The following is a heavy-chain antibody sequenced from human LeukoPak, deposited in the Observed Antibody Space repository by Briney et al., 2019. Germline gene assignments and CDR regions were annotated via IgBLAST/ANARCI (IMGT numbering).Heavy chain of an antibody. Sequence: GGSLRLSCAASGFTFTTYAMNWVRQAPGKGLEWISGIRNSGSSTFYADSVKGRFTISRDNSKNTLYLQMTSLRVEDTAVYYCAKGQGQNVLYGMDVWGQGTTVTVSS. J-gene: IGHJ6*02. D-gene: IGHD1-1*01. CDR2: IRNSGSST. CDR3: AKGQGQNVLYGMDV. CDR1: GFTFTTYA. V-gene: IGHV3-23*01.